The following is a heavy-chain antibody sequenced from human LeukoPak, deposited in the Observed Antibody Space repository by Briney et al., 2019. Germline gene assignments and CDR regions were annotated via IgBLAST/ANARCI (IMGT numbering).Heavy chain of an antibody. J-gene: IGHJ5*02. CDR3: AREGSVVVTAIHNWFDP. D-gene: IGHD2-21*02. Sequence: SETLSLTCTVSGGSISSYYWSWIRQPAGKGLEWIGRIYTSGSTNYNPSLKSRFTMSVDTSKNQFSLKLSSVTAADTAVYYCAREGSVVVTAIHNWFDPWGQGTLVTVSS. CDR2: IYTSGST. CDR1: GGSISSYY. V-gene: IGHV4-4*07.